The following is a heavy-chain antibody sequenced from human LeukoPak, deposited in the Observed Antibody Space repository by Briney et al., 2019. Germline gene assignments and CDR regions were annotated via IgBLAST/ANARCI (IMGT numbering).Heavy chain of an antibody. D-gene: IGHD3/OR15-3a*01. V-gene: IGHV1-24*01. Sequence: ASVKVSCKVSGYTLTELSMHWVRQAPGKGLEWMGGFDPEDGETIYAQKFQGRVTMTEDTSTDTAYMELSSLRSEDTAVYFCARDHGLPAYYYYYYMEVWGEGTTVTVSS. J-gene: IGHJ6*03. CDR3: ARDHGLPAYYYYYYMEV. CDR2: FDPEDGET. CDR1: GYTLTELS.